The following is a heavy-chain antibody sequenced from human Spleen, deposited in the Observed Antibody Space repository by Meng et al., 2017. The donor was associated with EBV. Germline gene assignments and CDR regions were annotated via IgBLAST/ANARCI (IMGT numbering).Heavy chain of an antibody. CDR3: SRDLAGSDDD. D-gene: IGHD6-25*01. J-gene: IGHJ4*02. Sequence: EGQWVESGGALVQPGGSLGLSCAASGFTFSRYWMHWVRQTPGKGLVWVSRTNENGRTTDYADAVKGRFTISRDNTKNILYLQMNSLRAEDTAVYFCSRDLAGSDDDWGQETLVTVSS. CDR2: TNENGRTT. V-gene: IGHV3-74*01. CDR1: GFTFSRYW.